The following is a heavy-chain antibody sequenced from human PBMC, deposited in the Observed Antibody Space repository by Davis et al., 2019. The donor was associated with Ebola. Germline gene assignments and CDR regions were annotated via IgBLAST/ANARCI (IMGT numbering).Heavy chain of an antibody. J-gene: IGHJ4*02. CDR3: ARVGSGGDFDY. D-gene: IGHD2-15*01. CDR2: IWYDGSNK. Sequence: GESLKISCAASGFTFSSYGMHWVRQAPGKGLEWVAVIWYDGSNKDYADSVKGRFTISRDNSKNTLYLQMNSLRAEDTAVYYCARVGSGGDFDYWGQGTQVTVSS. CDR1: GFTFSSYG. V-gene: IGHV3-33*01.